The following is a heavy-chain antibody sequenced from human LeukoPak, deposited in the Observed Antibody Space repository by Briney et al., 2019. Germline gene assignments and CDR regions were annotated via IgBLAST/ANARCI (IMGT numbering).Heavy chain of an antibody. D-gene: IGHD3-10*01. V-gene: IGHV3-11*01. J-gene: IGHJ4*02. CDR3: ARATPGTPQF. CDR2: ISHDDETI. CDR1: GFTIRYYY. Sequence: PGGSLRLSCAVSGFTIRYYYMSWIRQAPGQGLEWVAYISHDDETIYYADSVKGRFTVSRDNAKDSLFLQMNSLRVEDTAVYFCARATPGTPQFWGQGVLVTVSA.